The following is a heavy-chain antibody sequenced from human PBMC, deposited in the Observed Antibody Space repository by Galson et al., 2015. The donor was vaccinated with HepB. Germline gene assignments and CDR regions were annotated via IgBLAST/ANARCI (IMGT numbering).Heavy chain of an antibody. CDR2: ISSSGSTI. CDR1: GFTFSSYS. Sequence: SLRLSCAGSGFTFSSYSFTWVRQAPGKGLQWVSYISSSGSTIHYDASVRGRFTISRDNGKHSVHLQMNSLRDEDTAIYYCASSIVVPAAPFDYWGQGSLVTVS. D-gene: IGHD2-2*01. J-gene: IGHJ4*02. CDR3: ASSIVVPAAPFDY. V-gene: IGHV3-48*02.